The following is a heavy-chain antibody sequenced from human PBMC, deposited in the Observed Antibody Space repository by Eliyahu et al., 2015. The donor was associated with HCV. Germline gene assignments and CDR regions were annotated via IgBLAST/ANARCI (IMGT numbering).Heavy chain of an antibody. J-gene: IGHJ4*02. CDR1: GYTFXRYF. CDR2: IHPGTATT. D-gene: IGHD2-2*01. CDR3: ARDGAASCSTIGCYYFDY. Sequence: QVQLVQSGAEVKKPGASVKVSCKASGYTFXRYFLHWVRQAPGQGLEWMGKIHPGTATTIHAQKFQGRVTMTTDTSTSTVYMDLSSLRSEDTAVYFCARDGAASCSTIGCYYFDYWGQGTVVTVSS. V-gene: IGHV1-46*01.